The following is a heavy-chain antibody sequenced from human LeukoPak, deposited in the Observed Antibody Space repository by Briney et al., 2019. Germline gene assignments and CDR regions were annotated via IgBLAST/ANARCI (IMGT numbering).Heavy chain of an antibody. Sequence: PSETLSLTCTVSDGSISTGHYYWSWIRQPAGKGLEWIGRMYISGSTDYNPSLKSRVTISVDTSKNQFSLKLSSVTAADTAVYYCARFKRAGGWSYFDYWGQGTLVTVSS. CDR2: MYISGST. D-gene: IGHD6-19*01. CDR1: DGSISTGHYY. J-gene: IGHJ4*02. CDR3: ARFKRAGGWSYFDY. V-gene: IGHV4-61*02.